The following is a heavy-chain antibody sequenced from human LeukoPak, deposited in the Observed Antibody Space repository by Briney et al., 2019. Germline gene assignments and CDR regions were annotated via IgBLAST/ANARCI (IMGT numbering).Heavy chain of an antibody. Sequence: SETLSLTCTVSGGSISTYYWSWLRQSPGKGLEWIGHIFYIGSTNYNPSLTSRVTISVDRSKNQFSLKLRFVTAADTAVYYCARSYGDYADLWRYYFDYWGHGTLVTVSS. CDR2: IFYIGST. CDR3: ARSYGDYADLWRYYFDY. V-gene: IGHV4-59*01. J-gene: IGHJ4*01. D-gene: IGHD4-17*01. CDR1: GGSISTYY.